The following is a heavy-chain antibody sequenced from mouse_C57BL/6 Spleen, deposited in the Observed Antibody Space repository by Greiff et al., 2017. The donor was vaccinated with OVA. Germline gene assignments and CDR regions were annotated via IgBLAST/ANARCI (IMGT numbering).Heavy chain of an antibody. CDR1: GFTFSSYG. CDR3: ARRDDYAGYAMDY. J-gene: IGHJ4*01. D-gene: IGHD2-4*01. V-gene: IGHV5-6*02. Sequence: EVKLMESGGDLVKPGGSLKLSCAATGFTFSSYGMSWVRQTPDKRLEWVATISSGGSYTYYPDSVKGRFTISRDNAKNTLYLQMSSLKSEDTAMYYCARRDDYAGYAMDYWGQGTSVTVSS. CDR2: ISSGGSYT.